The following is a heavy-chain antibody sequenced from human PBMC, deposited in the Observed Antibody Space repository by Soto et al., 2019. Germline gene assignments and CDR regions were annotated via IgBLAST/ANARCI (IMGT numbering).Heavy chain of an antibody. V-gene: IGHV3-23*01. CDR2: IGATDGTT. CDR3: AKDRTPDGYQSIDY. J-gene: IGHJ4*02. CDR1: GFTFSNFA. Sequence: GGSLRLSCAASGFTFSNFATNWVRQAPGKGLEWVSFIGATDGTTYYADSVKGRFTISRDNSKNTLYLQMNSLRAEDTAMYYCAKDRTPDGYQSIDYWGRGTLVTVSS. D-gene: IGHD2-2*01.